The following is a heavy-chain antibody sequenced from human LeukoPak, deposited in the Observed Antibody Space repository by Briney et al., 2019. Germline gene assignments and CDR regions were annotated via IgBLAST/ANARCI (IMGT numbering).Heavy chain of an antibody. CDR1: GGSFSGYY. Sequence: SETLSLTCAVYGGSFSGYYWSWIRQPPGKGLEWIGEINHSGSTNYNPSLKSRVTISVDTSKNQFSLKLSSVTAADTAVYYCARGLRQTGTTLPWGQGTLVTVSS. D-gene: IGHD1-7*01. CDR2: INHSGST. CDR3: ARGLRQTGTTLP. J-gene: IGHJ5*02. V-gene: IGHV4-34*01.